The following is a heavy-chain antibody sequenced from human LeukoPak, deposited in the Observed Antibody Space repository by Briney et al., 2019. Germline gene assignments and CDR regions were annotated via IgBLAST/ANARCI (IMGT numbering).Heavy chain of an antibody. V-gene: IGHV1-18*01. D-gene: IGHD6-19*01. J-gene: IGHJ4*02. CDR1: GYTFTGYY. CDR2: ISAYNGNT. Sequence: ASVKVSCKASGYTFTGYYMYWVRQAPGQGLEWMGWISAYNGNTNYAQKLQGRVTMTTDTSTSTAYMELRSLRSDDTAVYYCARASIAVAGTYFDYWGQGTLVTVSS. CDR3: ARASIAVAGTYFDY.